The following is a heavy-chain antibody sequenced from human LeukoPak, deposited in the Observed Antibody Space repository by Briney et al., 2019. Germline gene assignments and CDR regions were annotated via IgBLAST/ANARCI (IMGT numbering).Heavy chain of an antibody. CDR1: GFAFRNYW. CDR3: VTDVSGSLGD. Sequence: GGSLRLSCAASGFAFRNYWMNWVRRAPGKGLEWVANIKRDGSEKHYVDSVKGRFTISRDNANDLLYLQMSGLRAEDTAVYHCVTDVSGSLGDWGQGTLVTVSS. CDR2: IKRDGSEK. V-gene: IGHV3-7*05. J-gene: IGHJ4*02. D-gene: IGHD5-12*01.